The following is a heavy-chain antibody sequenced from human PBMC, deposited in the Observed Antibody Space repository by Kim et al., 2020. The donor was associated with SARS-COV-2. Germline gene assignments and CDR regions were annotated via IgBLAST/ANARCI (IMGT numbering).Heavy chain of an antibody. CDR2: LSLDSDRI. Sequence: GGSLRLSCEMSGFKFERFAVHWVRQPPGKGLEWVSGLSLDSDRIGYADSVKGRFTVSRDEAKDTLYLQMDSLRIEDTAFYYCTRDLVPGGADYWGQGTLVTVSS. CDR3: TRDLVPGGADY. D-gene: IGHD6-6*01. J-gene: IGHJ4*02. V-gene: IGHV3-9*01. CDR1: GFKFERFA.